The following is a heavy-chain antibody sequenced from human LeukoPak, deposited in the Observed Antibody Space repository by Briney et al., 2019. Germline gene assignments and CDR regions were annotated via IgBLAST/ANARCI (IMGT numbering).Heavy chain of an antibody. CDR3: ARDPYVSNFDY. J-gene: IGHJ4*02. Sequence: GGSLRLSCAASRFTFSSYWMSWVRQAPGEGLEWVAKINQDGTEKAYVDSVKGRFTISRDNAQNSLYLHMHSLRVEDTAVYYCARDPYVSNFDYWGQGTLVTVSS. V-gene: IGHV3-7*03. CDR2: INQDGTEK. CDR1: RFTFSSYW. D-gene: IGHD3-10*02.